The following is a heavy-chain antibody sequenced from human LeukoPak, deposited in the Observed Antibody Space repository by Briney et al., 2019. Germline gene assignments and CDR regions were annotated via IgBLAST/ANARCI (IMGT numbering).Heavy chain of an antibody. CDR3: ARTKTAGYSYGKYYFDY. V-gene: IGHV1-2*06. Sequence: ASVKVSCKASGYTFTGYYMHWVRQAPGQGLEWMGRINPNSGGTNYAQKFQGRVTMTRDTSISTAYMELSRLRSDDTAVYYCARTKTAGYSYGKYYFDYWGQGTLVTVSS. CDR1: GYTFTGYY. CDR2: INPNSGGT. J-gene: IGHJ4*02. D-gene: IGHD5-18*01.